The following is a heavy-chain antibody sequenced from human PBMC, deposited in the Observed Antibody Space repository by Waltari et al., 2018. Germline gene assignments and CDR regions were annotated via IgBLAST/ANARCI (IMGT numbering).Heavy chain of an antibody. D-gene: IGHD7-27*01. CDR3: AREWGPEYYYRYYMDV. Sequence: QVQLVESGGGVVQPGRSLRLSCAASGFTFSSSPMPWVRQAPGKGLEWVAVISYAGTNKYYADSVKGRFTISRDNSNNTLYLQVNGLSTEDTAVYYCAREWGPEYYYRYYMDVWGKGTTVIVSS. V-gene: IGHV3-30-3*01. J-gene: IGHJ6*03. CDR2: ISYAGTNK. CDR1: GFTFSSSP.